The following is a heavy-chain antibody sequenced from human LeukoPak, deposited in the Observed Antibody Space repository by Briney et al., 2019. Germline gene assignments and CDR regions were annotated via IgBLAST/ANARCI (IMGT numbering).Heavy chain of an antibody. CDR1: GGTFSSYT. J-gene: IGHJ4*02. V-gene: IGHV1-46*01. D-gene: IGHD6-19*01. CDR2: INPSGGST. Sequence: ASVKVSCKASGGTFSSYTISWVRQAPGQGLEWMGIINPSGGSTSYAQKFQGRVTMTRDTSTSTVYMELSSLRSQDTAVYYCAREDKVAGLDYWGQGTLVTVSS. CDR3: AREDKVAGLDY.